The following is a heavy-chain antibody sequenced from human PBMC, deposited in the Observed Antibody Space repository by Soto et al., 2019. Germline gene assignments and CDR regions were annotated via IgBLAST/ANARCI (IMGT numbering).Heavy chain of an antibody. J-gene: IGHJ6*02. CDR1: GGTFSSYA. D-gene: IGHD2-15*01. CDR2: VSPILGTA. Sequence: QVQLVQSGAEVKKPGSSVKVSCKAPGGTFSSYAISWVRQAPGQGLEWMGGVSPILGTAKYAQKFQGRVTITADESTSTGYMEMRSLRSEDTAVYYCARSQGGSSSLDIYYYYYYGMDVWGQATTVTVSS. CDR3: ARSQGGSSSLDIYYYYYYGMDV. V-gene: IGHV1-69*01.